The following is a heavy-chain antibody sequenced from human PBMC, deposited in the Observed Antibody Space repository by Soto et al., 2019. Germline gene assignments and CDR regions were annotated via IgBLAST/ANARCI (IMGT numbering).Heavy chain of an antibody. D-gene: IGHD1-26*01. CDR3: AKHGGTYYAFDI. Sequence: EVQLLESGGGLVQPGGSLRLSCAASGFTFSSFAMNWVRQAPGKGLEWVSAISGSGAITYYADSVKGRFTFSRDNSKNALYLQMNNLRAEDTAVYYCAKHGGTYYAFDIWGQGTMVTVSS. J-gene: IGHJ3*02. CDR2: ISGSGAIT. V-gene: IGHV3-23*01. CDR1: GFTFSSFA.